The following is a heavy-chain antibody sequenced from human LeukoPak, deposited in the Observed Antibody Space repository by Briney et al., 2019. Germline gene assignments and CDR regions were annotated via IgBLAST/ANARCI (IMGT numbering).Heavy chain of an antibody. CDR1: GFTFSSYG. V-gene: IGHV3-30*18. D-gene: IGHD6-19*01. CDR3: AKGGGVQWLPDY. CDR2: ISYDGSNK. Sequence: GGSLRLSCAASGFTFSSYGMHWVRQAPGEGLEWVAVISYDGSNKHYADSVKGRFTISRDNSKDTLYLQMNSLRAEDTAVYYCAKGGGVQWLPDYWGQGTLVTVSS. J-gene: IGHJ4*02.